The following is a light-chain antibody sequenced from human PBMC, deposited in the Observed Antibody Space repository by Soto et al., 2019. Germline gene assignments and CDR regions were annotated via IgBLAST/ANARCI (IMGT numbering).Light chain of an antibody. CDR3: QQYGSSPRT. V-gene: IGKV3-20*01. J-gene: IGKJ1*01. CDR1: QSVSSSY. Sequence: EIVLTQSPGTLSLSPGERATLSCRASQSVSSSYLAWYQQKPGQAPRLLIYGASSRATGIQDRFSGSGSGTDFPLTISRLEREDFAVYYCQQYGSSPRTFAQGTNVEIK. CDR2: GAS.